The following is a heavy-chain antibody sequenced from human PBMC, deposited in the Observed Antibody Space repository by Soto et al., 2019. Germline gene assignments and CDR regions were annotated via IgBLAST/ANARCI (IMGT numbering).Heavy chain of an antibody. CDR1: GGSFSSYY. CDR2: IYYSGRT. Sequence: PSETLSLTCAVYGGSFSSYYWGWIRQPPGKGLEWIGSIYYSGRTYYNPSLKSRVTISVDTSKNQFSLKLSSVTAADTAVYYCARQSCSSTSCYSWVSWFDPWGQGTLVTVSP. J-gene: IGHJ5*02. CDR3: ARQSCSSTSCYSWVSWFDP. D-gene: IGHD2-2*01. V-gene: IGHV4-59*08.